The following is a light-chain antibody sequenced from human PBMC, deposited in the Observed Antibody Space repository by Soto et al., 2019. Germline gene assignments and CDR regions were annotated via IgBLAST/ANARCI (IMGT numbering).Light chain of an antibody. J-gene: IGLJ3*02. Sequence: QSALTQPASVSGSPGQSITISCTGTSSDVGAYNYVSWYQQHPGKAPKLMIYEASKRPSGISDRFSGSKSGNTASLTISGLQAEDEGDYYCYSYAGSRIFWVFGGGTKLTVL. V-gene: IGLV2-23*01. CDR1: SSDVGAYNY. CDR2: EAS. CDR3: YSYAGSRIFWV.